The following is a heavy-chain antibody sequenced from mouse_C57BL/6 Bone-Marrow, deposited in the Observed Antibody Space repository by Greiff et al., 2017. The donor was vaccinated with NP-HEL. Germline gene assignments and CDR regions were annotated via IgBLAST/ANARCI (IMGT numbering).Heavy chain of an antibody. D-gene: IGHD2-4*01. V-gene: IGHV1-81*01. CDR3: ARGGLRRPYWYFDV. J-gene: IGHJ1*03. CDR2: FYPRSGST. Sequence: QVQLQQSGAELARPGASVKLSCKASGYTFTSYGISWVKQRTGQGLGWIGEFYPRSGSTYYNEKFKGKATLTADKSSSTAYMELRSLTSEYSAVYFCARGGLRRPYWYFDVWGTGTTVTVSS. CDR1: GYTFTSYG.